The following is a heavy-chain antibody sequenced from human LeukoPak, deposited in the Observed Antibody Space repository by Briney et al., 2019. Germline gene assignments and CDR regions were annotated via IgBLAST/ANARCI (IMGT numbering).Heavy chain of an antibody. J-gene: IGHJ4*02. Sequence: GGSLRLSCAASGFTFRIYWMHWVRQAPGKGLVWVSRITSDGSDTAYADSVKGRFTIARDNTENTVYLQMNSLRAEDTAVYYCRKGWGSCSIWGQGTLVTVSS. D-gene: IGHD3-16*01. CDR3: RKGWGSCSI. CDR2: ITSDGSDT. CDR1: GFTFRIYW. V-gene: IGHV3-74*03.